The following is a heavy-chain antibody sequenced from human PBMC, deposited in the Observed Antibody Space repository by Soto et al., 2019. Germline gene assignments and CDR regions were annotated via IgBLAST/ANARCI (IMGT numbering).Heavy chain of an antibody. D-gene: IGHD2-15*01. CDR2: MSYGGSNK. J-gene: IGHJ6*03. CDR1: GFTFSSYG. V-gene: IGHV3-30*18. Sequence: GGSLRLSCAASGFTFSSYGMHWVRQAPGKGLEWVAIMSYGGSNKYYADSVKGRFTISRDNSKNTLYLQMNSLRAEDTAVYYCAKDGKGGSSESYYYYYMDVWGKGTTVTVSS. CDR3: AKDGKGGSSESYYYYYMDV.